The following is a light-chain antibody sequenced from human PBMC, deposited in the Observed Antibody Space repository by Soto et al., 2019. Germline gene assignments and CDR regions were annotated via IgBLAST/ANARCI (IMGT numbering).Light chain of an antibody. V-gene: IGLV2-8*01. CDR2: EVN. CDR3: SSYEGSNNLL. CDR1: FSDVGGYKF. J-gene: IGLJ2*01. Sequence: QSVLTQPPSASGSPGQSVTISCTGTFSDVGGYKFVSWYQQHPGKVPKLMIYEVNKRPSGVPDRFSGSKSGNTASLTVSGLHAEDEADYYCSSYEGSNNLLFGGGTKLTVL.